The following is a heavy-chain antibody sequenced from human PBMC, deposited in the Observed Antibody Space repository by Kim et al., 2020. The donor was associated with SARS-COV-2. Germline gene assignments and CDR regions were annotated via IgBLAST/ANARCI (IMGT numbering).Heavy chain of an antibody. CDR1: GGSVSSSSFY. CDR2: IYYSGST. J-gene: IGHJ5*02. D-gene: IGHD2-15*01. V-gene: IGHV4-39*07. Sequence: SETLSLTCTVSGGSVSSSSFYWGWIRQPPGKGLVWIGSIYYSGSTYYNPSLKSRVTISVDTSKNQFSLKLSSVTAADTALYYCARERWPASGWFDPWGQGALVTVSS. CDR3: ARERWPASGWFDP.